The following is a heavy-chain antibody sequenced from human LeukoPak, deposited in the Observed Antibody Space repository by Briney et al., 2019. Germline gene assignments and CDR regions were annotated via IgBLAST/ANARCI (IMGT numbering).Heavy chain of an antibody. CDR2: IDPSDSYT. Sequence: GESLRISCKGSGYSFTSYWISWVRQMPGKGLEWMGRIDPSDSYTNYSPSFQGHVTISADRSISTAYLQWSSLKASDTAMYYCARFLRGIDWFDPWGQGTLVTVSS. V-gene: IGHV5-10-1*01. D-gene: IGHD2/OR15-2a*01. CDR3: ARFLRGIDWFDP. J-gene: IGHJ5*02. CDR1: GYSFTSYW.